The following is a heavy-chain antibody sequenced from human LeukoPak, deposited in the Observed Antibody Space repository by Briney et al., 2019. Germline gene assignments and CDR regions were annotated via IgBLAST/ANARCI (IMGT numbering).Heavy chain of an antibody. Sequence: SETLSLTCAVSGGSISPYYWSWIRQPPGKGLEWIGYISYSGSTDYNPSLKSRVTISIDTSKNQFSLKLSSVSAADTAVYYCARVQRASRGWFDPWGQGTLVTVSS. V-gene: IGHV4-59*01. CDR1: GGSISPYY. J-gene: IGHJ5*02. CDR2: ISYSGST. D-gene: IGHD5-24*01. CDR3: ARVQRASRGWFDP.